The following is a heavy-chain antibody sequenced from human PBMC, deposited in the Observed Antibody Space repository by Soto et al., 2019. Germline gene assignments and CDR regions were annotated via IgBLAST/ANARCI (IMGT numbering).Heavy chain of an antibody. J-gene: IGHJ1*01. V-gene: IGHV4-39*01. D-gene: IGHD2-21*02. CDR3: ANTFRGDYYFFQH. Sequence: PSETLSLTCSVSGVSIITSSYFWGWIRQPPGKGLEWIGSVYYSGSTYYNPSLKSRVTISVDTSKNQFSLKLTSVTAADTAVYYCANTFRGDYYFFQHWGQGTLVTVSS. CDR2: VYYSGST. CDR1: GVSIITSSYF.